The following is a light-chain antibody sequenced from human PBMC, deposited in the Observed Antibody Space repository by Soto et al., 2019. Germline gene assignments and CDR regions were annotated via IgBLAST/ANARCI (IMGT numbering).Light chain of an antibody. CDR1: SSDVGNYNY. J-gene: IGLJ2*01. V-gene: IGLV2-8*01. Sequence: QSALTQPPSASGSPGQSVTISCTGTSSDVGNYNYVSWYQQHPGKAPKLMIYEVTKPPSGVRDRCSDSESGTTASLTGSGLEAEDDYDYYCSSYARSKTLFGGGTKLTVL. CDR2: EVT. CDR3: SSYARSKTL.